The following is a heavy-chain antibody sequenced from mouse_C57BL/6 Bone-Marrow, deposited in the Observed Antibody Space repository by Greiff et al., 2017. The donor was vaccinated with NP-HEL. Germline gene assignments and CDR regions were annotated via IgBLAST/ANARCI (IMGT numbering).Heavy chain of an antibody. CDR2: IYPRSGNT. CDR3: ARRGSRNGFAY. Sequence: QVQLQQSGAELARPGDSVKLSCKASGYTFTSYGISWVKQRTGQGLEWIGEIYPRSGNTYYNEKFKGKATLTADKSSSTAYMELRSLTAEDSAVYFCARRGSRNGFAYWGQGTLVTVSA. J-gene: IGHJ3*01. D-gene: IGHD1-1*01. V-gene: IGHV1-81*01. CDR1: GYTFTSYG.